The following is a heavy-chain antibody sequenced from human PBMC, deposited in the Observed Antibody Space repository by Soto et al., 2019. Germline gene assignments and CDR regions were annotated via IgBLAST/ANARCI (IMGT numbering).Heavy chain of an antibody. J-gene: IGHJ6*02. V-gene: IGHV3-23*01. D-gene: IGHD1-1*01. CDR2: ISGSGGST. Sequence: EVQLLESGGGLVQPGGSLRLSCAASGFTFSSYAMSCVRQAPGKGLEWVSAISGSGGSTYYADSVKGRFTISRDNSKNTLYLQMNSLRAEDTAVYYCAKCPGPYYYYGMDVWGQGTTVTVSS. CDR1: GFTFSSYA. CDR3: AKCPGPYYYYGMDV.